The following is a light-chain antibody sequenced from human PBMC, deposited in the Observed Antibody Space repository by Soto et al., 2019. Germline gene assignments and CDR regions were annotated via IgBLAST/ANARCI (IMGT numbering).Light chain of an antibody. CDR2: GAY. CDR1: QSISNC. J-gene: IGKJ1*01. CDR3: QHYNSYSEA. Sequence: IQMTQSPSSLSASVLDRVTITFRASQSISNCLNWYQQKPGRAPELLIYGAYSLQSGVPSRFSGSGSGTEFTLTISSLQPDDFATYYCQHYNSYSEAFGQGTKVDIK. V-gene: IGKV1-5*01.